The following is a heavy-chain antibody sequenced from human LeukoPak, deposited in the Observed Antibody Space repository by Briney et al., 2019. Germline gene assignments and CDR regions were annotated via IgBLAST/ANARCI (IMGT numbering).Heavy chain of an antibody. V-gene: IGHV5-51*01. CDR2: ILPGDSDT. D-gene: IGHD3-9*01. CDR3: ARQYYEALTGPNWFDA. Sequence: ASVKVSCKGSGYTFTSYWIGWVRQMPGKGLEWRGIILPGDSDTRYIPSFKGQVTMSVDKSISTAYLQWSSLKASDTAMYYCARQYYEALTGPNWFDAWGQGTLVTVSS. J-gene: IGHJ5*02. CDR1: GYTFTSYW.